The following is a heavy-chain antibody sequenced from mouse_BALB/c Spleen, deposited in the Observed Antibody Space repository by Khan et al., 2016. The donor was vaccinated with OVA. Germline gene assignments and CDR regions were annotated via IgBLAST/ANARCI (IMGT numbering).Heavy chain of an antibody. V-gene: IGHV9-3-1*01. CDR1: GNTFTNYG. D-gene: IGHD2-10*01. Sequence: QIQLVQSGPELKKPGETVKISCKASGNTFTNYGMNWVKQSPGKGLKWMGWINTYTGEPTYADDFKGRFAFSLETSASTAYLQINNLKNDDTATYFCARPPYFSYVMVYWGQGTSVTVSS. J-gene: IGHJ4*01. CDR3: ARPPYFSYVMVY. CDR2: INTYTGEP.